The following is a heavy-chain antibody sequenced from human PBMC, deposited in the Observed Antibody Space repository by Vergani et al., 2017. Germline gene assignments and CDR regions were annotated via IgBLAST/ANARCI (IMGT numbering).Heavy chain of an antibody. J-gene: IGHJ6*03. CDR3: GRGRYCSSTSCWYYYYMDV. CDR1: GGSISSGSYY. Sequence: QVQLQESGPGLVKPSQTLSLTCTVSGGSISSGSYYWSWIRQPAGKGLEWIGRIYTSGSTNYNPSLKSRVTISVDTSKNQFSLKLSSVTAADTAVYYCGRGRYCSSTSCWYYYYMDVWGKGTTVTVSS. V-gene: IGHV4-61*02. CDR2: IYTSGST. D-gene: IGHD2-2*01.